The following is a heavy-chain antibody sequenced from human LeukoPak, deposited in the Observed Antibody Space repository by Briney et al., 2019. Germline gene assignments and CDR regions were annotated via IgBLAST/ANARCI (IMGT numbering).Heavy chain of an antibody. CDR1: GYTCTSCG. CDR2: MNPNSGNT. V-gene: IGHV1-8*03. D-gene: IGHD5-18*01. CDR3: ARATRQLWRSFDP. J-gene: IGHJ5*02. Sequence: GASVKVSCKGSGYTCTSCGINWVRQATGQGLEWMGWMNPNSGNTGYAQKFQGRVTITRNTSISTAYMELSSLRSKDTAVYYCARATRQLWRSFDPWGQGTLVTVSS.